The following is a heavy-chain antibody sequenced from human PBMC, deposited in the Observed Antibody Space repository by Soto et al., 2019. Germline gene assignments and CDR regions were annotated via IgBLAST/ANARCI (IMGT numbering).Heavy chain of an antibody. J-gene: IGHJ4*02. Sequence: QVQLVESGGGLVQPGRSLRLSCAASGFTVTYFAMYWVRQAPGKGLEWVSVISYHGSNKYDADSVKGRTTVSRDKSNNTLFLQMSSMTPEDTAEYYCVGAHSPDGLGSGSYLNAFDYWGQGTLVTVSS. CDR3: VGAHSPDGLGSGSYLNAFDY. CDR2: ISYHGSNK. V-gene: IGHV3-30-3*01. CDR1: GFTVTYFA. D-gene: IGHD3-10*01.